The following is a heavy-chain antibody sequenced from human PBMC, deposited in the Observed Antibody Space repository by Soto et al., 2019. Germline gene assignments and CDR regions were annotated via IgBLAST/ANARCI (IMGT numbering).Heavy chain of an antibody. CDR1: GFTFSSYA. D-gene: IGHD3-10*01. J-gene: IGHJ3*02. CDR2: ISGSGGST. V-gene: IGHV3-23*01. CDR3: AKDRLLWFGELYSLAAATDDAFDI. Sequence: PGGSLRLSCAASGFTFSSYAMSWVRQAPGKGLEWVSAISGSGGSTYYADSVKGRFTISRDNSKNTLYLQMNSLRAEDTAVYYCAKDRLLWFGELYSLAAATDDAFDIWGQGTMVTVSS.